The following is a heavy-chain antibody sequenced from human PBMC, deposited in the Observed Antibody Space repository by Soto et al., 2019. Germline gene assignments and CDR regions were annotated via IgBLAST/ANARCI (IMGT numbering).Heavy chain of an antibody. V-gene: IGHV1-18*04. CDR2: ISAYNGNT. CDR1: GYTFTGYG. D-gene: IGHD3-16*01. Sequence: ASVKVSCKASGYTFTGYGISWVRQAPGQGLEWMGWISAYNGNTNYAQKLQGRVTMTTDTSTSTAYMELRSLRSDDTAVYYCARDRPPYRDETCGDYWGQGTLVTVSS. CDR3: ARDRPPYRDETCGDY. J-gene: IGHJ4*02.